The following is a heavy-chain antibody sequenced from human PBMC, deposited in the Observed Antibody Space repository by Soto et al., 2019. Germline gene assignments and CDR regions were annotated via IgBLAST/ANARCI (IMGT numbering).Heavy chain of an antibody. CDR1: GFTFRNYG. J-gene: IGHJ4*02. Sequence: PGGSLRLSCAASGFTFRNYGMNWVRQAPGKGLEWVSYIGIGSSTKYYADSVKGRFTISRDNSKNTLFLQMNSLRAEDTAVYYCARDGYCSGGSCYSVPVFDYWGQGTLVTVSS. CDR3: ARDGYCSGGSCYSVPVFDY. CDR2: IGIGSSTK. V-gene: IGHV3-48*01. D-gene: IGHD2-15*01.